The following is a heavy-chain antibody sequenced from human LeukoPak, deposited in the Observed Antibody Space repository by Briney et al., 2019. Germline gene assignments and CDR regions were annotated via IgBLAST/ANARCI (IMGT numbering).Heavy chain of an antibody. D-gene: IGHD3-22*01. CDR1: GYTFTSYG. Sequence: ASVKVSCKASGYTFTSYGISWVRPAPGQGLEWMGWISAYNGNTNYAQKLQGRVTMTTDTSTSIAYMELRSLRSDDTAVYYCARTAGYYYDSSGYGALDYWGQGTLVTVSS. CDR2: ISAYNGNT. J-gene: IGHJ4*02. CDR3: ARTAGYYYDSSGYGALDY. V-gene: IGHV1-18*01.